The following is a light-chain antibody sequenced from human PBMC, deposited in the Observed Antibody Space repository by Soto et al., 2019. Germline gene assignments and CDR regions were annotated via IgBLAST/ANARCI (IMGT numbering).Light chain of an antibody. CDR1: SSDVWGYNL. CDR3: CSYASSSTFV. V-gene: IGLV2-23*02. CDR2: EVT. J-gene: IGLJ2*01. Sequence: QSALTQPASVSGSPGQSITISCTGTSSDVWGYNLVSWYQQHPGKAPKVLIYEVTKRPSGVSNRFSGSKSGNTASLTISGLHAEDEADYYCCSYASSSTFVFGGGTKLTVL.